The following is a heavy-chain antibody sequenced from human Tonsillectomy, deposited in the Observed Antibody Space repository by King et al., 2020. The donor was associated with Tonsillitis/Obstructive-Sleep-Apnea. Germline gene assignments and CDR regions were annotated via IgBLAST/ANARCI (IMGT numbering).Heavy chain of an antibody. V-gene: IGHV3-23*04. CDR2: IRVSGGMT. Sequence: VQLVESGGGLVQPGGSLRLSCAASGFTFSSCSMSWVRQPPGKGLEWFSTIRVSGGMTYYADSVKGRFSISRDISENTLYLQMNSLIAEDTAVYYCVKGGWGSVSDYWGQGTLVTVSS. J-gene: IGHJ4*02. CDR1: GFTFSSCS. D-gene: IGHD1-26*01. CDR3: VKGGWGSVSDY.